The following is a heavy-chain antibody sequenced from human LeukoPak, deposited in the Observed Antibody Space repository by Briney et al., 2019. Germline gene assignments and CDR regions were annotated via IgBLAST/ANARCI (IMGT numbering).Heavy chain of an antibody. CDR3: ARQTTVTTGFDP. CDR2: IIPMFGTA. J-gene: IGHJ5*02. V-gene: IGHV1-69*05. D-gene: IGHD4-11*01. CDR1: GGTFSNYV. Sequence: SVKVSCKASGGTFSNYVISWVRQAPGQGLEWMGGIIPMFGTANYAQKFQGRVTITTDEPTSTGYMEMSSLRSEDTAVYYCARQTTVTTGFDPWGQGTLVTVSS.